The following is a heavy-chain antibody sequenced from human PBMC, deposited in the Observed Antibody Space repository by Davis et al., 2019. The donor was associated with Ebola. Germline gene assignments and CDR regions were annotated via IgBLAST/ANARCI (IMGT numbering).Heavy chain of an antibody. CDR2: IYHSGST. V-gene: IGHV4-30-2*01. Sequence: MPSETLSLTCAVSGGSISSGGYSWSWIRQPPGKGLEWIGYIYHSGSTYYNPSLKSRVTISVDRSKNQFSLKLSSVTAADTAVYYCARDRDAFDIWGQGTMVTVSS. CDR1: GGSISSGGYS. J-gene: IGHJ3*02. CDR3: ARDRDAFDI.